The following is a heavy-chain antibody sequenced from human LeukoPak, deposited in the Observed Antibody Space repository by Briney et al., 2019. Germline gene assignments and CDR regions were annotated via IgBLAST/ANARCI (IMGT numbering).Heavy chain of an antibody. CDR1: GGSISSGSYY. V-gene: IGHV4-61*02. CDR2: INTSGST. Sequence: PSETLSLTCTVSGGSISSGSYYWSWIRQPAGKGLEWIGRINTSGSTNYNPSLKSRVTISVDTSKNQFSLKLSSVTAADTAVYYCARAPRGQTYYDFWSGYYAFDIWGQGTMVTVSS. CDR3: ARAPRGQTYYDFWSGYYAFDI. J-gene: IGHJ3*02. D-gene: IGHD3-3*01.